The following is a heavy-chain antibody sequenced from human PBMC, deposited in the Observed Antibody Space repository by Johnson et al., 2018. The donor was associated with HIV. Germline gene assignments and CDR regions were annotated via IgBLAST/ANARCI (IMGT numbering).Heavy chain of an antibody. CDR1: GFTFSSYA. V-gene: IGHV3-64*01. J-gene: IGHJ3*02. CDR2: IRSNGGST. Sequence: VQLVESGGGLVQPGGSLRLSCAASGFTFSSYAMHWVRQAPGKGLEYVSAIRSNGGSTYYANSVKGRFTISRDNSKNTLYLQMGSLRAEDMAVYYCAREASGSLDAFDIWGQGTMVTVSS. D-gene: IGHD1-26*01. CDR3: AREASGSLDAFDI.